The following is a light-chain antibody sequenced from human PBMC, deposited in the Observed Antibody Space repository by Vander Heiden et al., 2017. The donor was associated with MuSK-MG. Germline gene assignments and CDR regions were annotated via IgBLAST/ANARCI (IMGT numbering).Light chain of an antibody. Sequence: DIVMTQSPDSLAVSLGERATINCKSSQNVLYSSNNKNYLTWYQQKTGQPPRLLIYWASIRESGVPDRFSGSGSGTDFTLTISNLQAEDVAVYYWQQRWTFGQGTKVEIK. J-gene: IGKJ1*01. CDR1: QNVLYSSNNKNY. CDR2: WAS. V-gene: IGKV4-1*01. CDR3: QQRWT.